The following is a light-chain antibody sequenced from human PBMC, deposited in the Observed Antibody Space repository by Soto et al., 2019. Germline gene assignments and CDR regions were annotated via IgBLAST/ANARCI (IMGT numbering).Light chain of an antibody. CDR2: WAS. J-gene: IGKJ1*01. CDR1: QSVLYSSNNKNY. Sequence: DIVMTQSPDSLAVSLGERANINCKSSQSVLYSSNNKNYLAWYQQKPGQPPKLLIYWASTRESGVPDRFSGSGSGTDFTLTISSLQAEDVAVYSCQQYYSTPRTFGQGTKVEIK. V-gene: IGKV4-1*01. CDR3: QQYYSTPRT.